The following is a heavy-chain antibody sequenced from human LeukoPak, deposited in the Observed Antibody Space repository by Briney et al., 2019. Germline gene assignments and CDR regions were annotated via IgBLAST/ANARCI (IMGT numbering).Heavy chain of an antibody. V-gene: IGHV4-38-2*02. Sequence: SETLSLTCTVSGYSISSGYYWGWIRQPPGKGLEWIGSIYHSGSTYYIPSLKSRVTISVDTSKNQFSLKLSSVTAADTAVYYCARDPSYYYDSREDYWGQGTLVTVSS. J-gene: IGHJ4*02. CDR1: GYSISSGYY. CDR2: IYHSGST. CDR3: ARDPSYYYDSREDY. D-gene: IGHD3-22*01.